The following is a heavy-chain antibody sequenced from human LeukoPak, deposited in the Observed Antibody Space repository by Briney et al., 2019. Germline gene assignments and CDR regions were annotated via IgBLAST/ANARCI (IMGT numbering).Heavy chain of an antibody. CDR1: GFTLSSYD. Sequence: GGSLRLSCAASGFTLSSYDMHWVPQAPGKGVEWVAFIWYDGSNKYYANSVKGRFTISKDNSNNTLYLEMNSLRAEDTAVYYCAKGLVLAFISYYFDYWGQGTLVSVS. CDR3: AKGLVLAFISYYFDY. D-gene: IGHD3-10*01. CDR2: IWYDGSNK. J-gene: IGHJ4*02. V-gene: IGHV3-30*02.